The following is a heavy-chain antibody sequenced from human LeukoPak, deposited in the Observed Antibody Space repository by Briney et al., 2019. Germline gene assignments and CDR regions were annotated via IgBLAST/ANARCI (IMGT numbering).Heavy chain of an antibody. J-gene: IGHJ4*02. CDR2: ISGSGGST. CDR1: GFTFSTYA. D-gene: IGHD4-23*01. CDR3: AKGTTTLVVTKIDY. Sequence: GGSLRLSCAASGFTFSTYAMSWVRQAPGKGLEWVSVISGSGGSTYYADSVKGRFTISRDNSKNTLYLQMNSLRAEDTAVYYCAKGTTTLVVTKIDYWGQGTLVTVSS. V-gene: IGHV3-23*01.